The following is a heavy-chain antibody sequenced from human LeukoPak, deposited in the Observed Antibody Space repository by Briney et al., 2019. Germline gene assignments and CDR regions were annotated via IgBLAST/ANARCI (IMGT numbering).Heavy chain of an antibody. CDR2: IYYSGST. Sequence: SETLSLTCTVSGGSISSYYWSWIRQPPGKGLEWIGYIYYSGSTNYNPSLKSRVTISVDTSKNQFSLKLSSVTAADTAVYYCARVRTTYYYDSSGYLDYWGQGTLVIVSS. CDR3: ARVRTTYYYDSSGYLDY. V-gene: IGHV4-59*01. CDR1: GGSISSYY. D-gene: IGHD3-22*01. J-gene: IGHJ4*02.